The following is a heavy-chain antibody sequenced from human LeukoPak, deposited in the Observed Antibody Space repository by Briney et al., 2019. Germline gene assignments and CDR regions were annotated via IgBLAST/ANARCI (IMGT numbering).Heavy chain of an antibody. CDR3: ARGGVGLVGAAYLDY. Sequence: GGSLRLSCAASGFTFSSYGMHWVRQAPGKGLEWVAVIWYDGSNKYYADSVKGRFTISRDNSKNTLTLQMNSLRAEDTAVYYCARGGVGLVGAAYLDYWGQGILVTVSS. V-gene: IGHV3-33*01. J-gene: IGHJ4*02. CDR1: GFTFSSYG. D-gene: IGHD1-26*01. CDR2: IWYDGSNK.